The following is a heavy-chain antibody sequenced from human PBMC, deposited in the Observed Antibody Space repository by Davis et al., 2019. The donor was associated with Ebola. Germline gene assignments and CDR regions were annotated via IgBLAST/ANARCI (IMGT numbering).Heavy chain of an antibody. CDR1: GGSISSGDYY. V-gene: IGHV4-30-4*01. CDR2: IYYSGST. Sequence: PSETLSLTCTVSGGSISSGDYYWSWIRQPPGKGLEWIGYIYYSGSTYYNPSLKSRVTISVDTSKNRFSLKLSSVTAADTAVYYCAREVYQLLYNDYYYYYMDVWGKGTTVTVSS. J-gene: IGHJ6*03. CDR3: AREVYQLLYNDYYYYYMDV. D-gene: IGHD2-2*02.